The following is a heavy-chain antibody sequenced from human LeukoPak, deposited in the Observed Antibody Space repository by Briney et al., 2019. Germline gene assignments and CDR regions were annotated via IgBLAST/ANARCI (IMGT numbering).Heavy chain of an antibody. D-gene: IGHD6-6*01. CDR1: GFTFSSYA. V-gene: IGHV3-23*01. J-gene: IGHJ4*02. CDR3: ARAAQVTGRPNLGGHFDY. CDR2: ISSSGGST. Sequence: GRSLRLSCAASGFTFSSYAMHWVRQPPGKGLEWVSTISSSGGSTFYAESVKGRFTISRDNNENTLYLQMNSLRVEDTAVYYCARAAQVTGRPNLGGHFDYWGQGTLVTVSS.